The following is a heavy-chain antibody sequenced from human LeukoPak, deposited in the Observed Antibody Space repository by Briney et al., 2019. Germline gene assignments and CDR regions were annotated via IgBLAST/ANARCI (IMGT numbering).Heavy chain of an antibody. CDR2: ISYDGSNK. CDR1: GFIFSSYN. V-gene: IGHV3-30*04. CDR3: ARLGDSSGYLDY. Sequence: GGSLRLSCAASGFIFSSYNMHWVRQAPGKGLEWVTIISYDGSNKYYADSVKGRFTISRDNSKNTLYLQMNSLRAEDTAVYYCARLGDSSGYLDYWGQGTLVTVSS. J-gene: IGHJ4*02. D-gene: IGHD3-22*01.